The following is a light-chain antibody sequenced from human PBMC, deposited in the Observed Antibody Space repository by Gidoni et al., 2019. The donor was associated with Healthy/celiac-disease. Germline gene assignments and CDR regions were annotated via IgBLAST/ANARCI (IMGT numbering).Light chain of an antibody. V-gene: IGKV4-1*01. Sequence: DIVMTQSPDSLAVSLCERATINCKSSQSVLYSSNNQNYLAWYQQKPGQPPKLLIYWASTRESGVPDRFSGSGSVTDFTLTISSLQAEDVAVYYCQQYYSTPYTFXQXTKLEIK. CDR3: QQYYSTPYT. CDR2: WAS. CDR1: QSVLYSSNNQNY. J-gene: IGKJ2*01.